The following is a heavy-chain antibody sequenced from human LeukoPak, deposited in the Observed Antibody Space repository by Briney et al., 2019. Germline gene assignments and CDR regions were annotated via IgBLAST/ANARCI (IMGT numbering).Heavy chain of an antibody. CDR2: IYYSGST. D-gene: IGHD6-19*01. J-gene: IGHJ1*01. Sequence: ETLSLTCTVSSDSISSYYWSWIRQPPGKGLEWIGYIYYSGSTNYNPSLKSRVTISIDTSKNQFSLKLSSVTAADTAVYYCARSHRSSGWSQEYFQHWGQGTLVTVSS. CDR1: SDSISSYY. V-gene: IGHV4-59*08. CDR3: ARSHRSSGWSQEYFQH.